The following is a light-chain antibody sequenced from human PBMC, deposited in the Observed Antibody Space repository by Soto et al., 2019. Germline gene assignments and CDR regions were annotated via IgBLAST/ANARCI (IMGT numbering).Light chain of an antibody. CDR1: QSISGY. Sequence: IVLPQSPVTLSLSPGERATLSCRASQSISGYLAWYQQKPGQAPRLLIYDVSNRATGIPARFSGSGSGTDFTLTISSLEPEDFAIYYCQQRNYWQVTFGQGTLLEVK. V-gene: IGKV3-11*01. J-gene: IGKJ5*01. CDR3: QQRNYWQVT. CDR2: DVS.